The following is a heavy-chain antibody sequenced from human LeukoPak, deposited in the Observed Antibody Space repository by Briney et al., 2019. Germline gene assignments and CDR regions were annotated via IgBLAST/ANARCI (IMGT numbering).Heavy chain of an antibody. Sequence: GGSLRLSCAASGFTFSTSGMHWVRQAPGKGLEWVAVISYDGNNKYYADSVKGRFTISRDNSKNTLYLQMSSLRAEDTAVYYCATYYYDSSGYYPDAFDIWGQGTMVTVSS. CDR1: GFTFSTSG. CDR3: ATYYYDSSGYYPDAFDI. V-gene: IGHV3-33*05. CDR2: ISYDGNNK. D-gene: IGHD3-22*01. J-gene: IGHJ3*02.